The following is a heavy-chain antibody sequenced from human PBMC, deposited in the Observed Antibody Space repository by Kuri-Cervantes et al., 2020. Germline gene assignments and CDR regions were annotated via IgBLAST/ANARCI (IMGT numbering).Heavy chain of an antibody. CDR1: GFTFSCHW. CDR2: IRGSGGST. Sequence: GESLKISCAASGFTFSCHWMSWVRQAPGKGLEWVSAIRGSGGSTYYADSVKGRFTISRDNSKNTLYLQMNSPRAEDTAVYYCAKQGADTFKYYYYGMDDWGQGTTVTVSS. V-gene: IGHV3-23*01. J-gene: IGHJ6*02. CDR3: AKQGADTFKYYYYGMDD. D-gene: IGHD2/OR15-2a*01.